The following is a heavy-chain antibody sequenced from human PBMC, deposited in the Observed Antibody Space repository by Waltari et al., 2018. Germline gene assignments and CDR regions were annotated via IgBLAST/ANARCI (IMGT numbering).Heavy chain of an antibody. CDR2: VAYNGRT. Sequence: QVQLQESGPGLVKPSESLSLTCAVSGASIHNYSWSWIRQPQGKELEWIGYVAYNGRTNYNPSLKSRVTISVDTSKTQFSLKLTYVTAADTAVYFCGRSYDFWSGYPVDYWGPGKLVTVSS. CDR3: GRSYDFWSGYPVDY. V-gene: IGHV4-59*01. CDR1: GASIHNYS. D-gene: IGHD3-3*01. J-gene: IGHJ4*02.